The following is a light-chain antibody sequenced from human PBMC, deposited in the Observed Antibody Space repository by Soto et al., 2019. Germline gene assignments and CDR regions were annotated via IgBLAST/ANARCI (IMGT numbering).Light chain of an antibody. V-gene: IGLV2-23*01. CDR3: SSYAGSTTYVV. CDR1: SSDVGSYNL. Sequence: QSALTQPASVSGSPGQSITSSCTGTSSDVGSYNLVSWYQQHPGKAPKLMIYEDTERPSGVSNRFSGSKSGNTSSLTISGLQAEDEADYYCSSYAGSTTYVVFGGGTKLTVL. CDR2: EDT. J-gene: IGLJ2*01.